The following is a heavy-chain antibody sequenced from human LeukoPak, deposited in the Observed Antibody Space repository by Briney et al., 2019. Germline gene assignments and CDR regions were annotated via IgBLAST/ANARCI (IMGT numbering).Heavy chain of an antibody. CDR2: ISGSGGST. Sequence: GGSLRLSCEASGFTFSSYGMSWVRQAPGQGLEWVSAISGSGGSTNYADSVKGRFTISRDNSKTTLYRQMNRLRAEDTAVYYCAKAPVLRPVDYWGQGTRVTVSS. CDR1: GFTFSSYG. CDR3: AKAPVLRPVDY. V-gene: IGHV3-23*01. D-gene: IGHD3-3*01. J-gene: IGHJ4*02.